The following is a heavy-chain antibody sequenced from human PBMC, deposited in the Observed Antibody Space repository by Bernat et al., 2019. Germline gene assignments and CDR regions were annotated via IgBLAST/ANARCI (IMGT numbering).Heavy chain of an antibody. D-gene: IGHD3-16*01. V-gene: IGHV3-72*01. Sequence: EVQLVESGGGLVQPGGSLRLSCAASGFTFGDYEMDWVRQAPGKGLEWVGRIGKNANNYRTTYAASVGGRFSLSRDDSKNSVYLEMSSLKTEDTAVYYCARDYWGSYEHWGQGTLVTVSS. J-gene: IGHJ1*01. CDR1: GFTFGDYE. CDR3: ARDYWGSYEH. CDR2: IGKNANNYRT.